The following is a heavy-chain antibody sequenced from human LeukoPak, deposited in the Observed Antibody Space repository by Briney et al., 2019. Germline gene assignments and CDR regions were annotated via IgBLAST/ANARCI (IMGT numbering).Heavy chain of an antibody. Sequence: GGSLRLSCAASGFTFSSYGMHWVRQAPGKGLEWVAFIRYDGSNKYYADSVKGRFTISRDNSKNTLYLQMNSLRAEDTAVYYCAKSPPYDSSGYYYGDFQHWGQGTLVTVSS. V-gene: IGHV3-30*02. CDR2: IRYDGSNK. CDR1: GFTFSSYG. CDR3: AKSPPYDSSGYYYGDFQH. J-gene: IGHJ1*01. D-gene: IGHD3-22*01.